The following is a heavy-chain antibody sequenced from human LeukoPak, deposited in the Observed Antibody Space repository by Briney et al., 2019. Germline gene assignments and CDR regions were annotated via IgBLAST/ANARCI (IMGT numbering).Heavy chain of an antibody. CDR2: INWNGGST. Sequence: PGGSLRLSCAASGFTFDDYGMSWVRQAPGKGLEWVSGINWNGGSTGYADSVKGRFTISRDNAKNSLYLQMNSLTAEDTALYYCARALTGELHSAFDIWGQGTMVTVSS. J-gene: IGHJ3*02. CDR1: GFTFDDYG. CDR3: ARALTGELHSAFDI. D-gene: IGHD1-26*01. V-gene: IGHV3-20*04.